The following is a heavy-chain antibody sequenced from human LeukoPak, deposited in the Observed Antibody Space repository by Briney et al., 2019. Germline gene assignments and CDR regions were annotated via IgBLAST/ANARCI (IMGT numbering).Heavy chain of an antibody. CDR1: GGTFSSYA. Sequence: WASVKVSCKASGGTFSSYAISWVRQAPGQGLEWMGGIIPIFGTANYAQKFQGRVTITTDESTSTAYMELSSLRSEDTAVYYCARVPEDYYDSSGYSLQHWGQGTLVTVSS. CDR3: ARVPEDYYDSSGYSLQH. D-gene: IGHD3-22*01. V-gene: IGHV1-69*05. CDR2: IIPIFGTA. J-gene: IGHJ1*01.